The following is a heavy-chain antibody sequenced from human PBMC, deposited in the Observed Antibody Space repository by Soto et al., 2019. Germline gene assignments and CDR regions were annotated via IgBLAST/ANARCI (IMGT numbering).Heavy chain of an antibody. CDR1: GFTFSSYA. CDR2: ISYDGSNK. V-gene: IGHV3-30-3*01. Sequence: QVQLVESGGGVVQPGRSLRLSCAASGFTFSSYAMHWVRQAPGKGLEWVAVISYDGSNKYYADSVKGRFTISRDNSKNTLYLQMNSLRAEDTAVYYCARVDTAMVWFWFDPRGQGTLVTVSS. J-gene: IGHJ5*02. CDR3: ARVDTAMVWFWFDP. D-gene: IGHD5-18*01.